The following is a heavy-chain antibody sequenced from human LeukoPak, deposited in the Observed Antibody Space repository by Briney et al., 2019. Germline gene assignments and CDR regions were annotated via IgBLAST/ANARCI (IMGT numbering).Heavy chain of an antibody. Sequence: PSETLSLTCAVYGGSFSGYYWSWIRQPPGKGLEWIGEINHSGSTNYNPSLKSRVTISVDTSKNQFSLKLSSVTAADTAVYYCARQGCSSTSCVDYWGQGTLVTVSS. V-gene: IGHV4-34*01. CDR2: INHSGST. D-gene: IGHD2-2*01. CDR3: ARQGCSSTSCVDY. J-gene: IGHJ4*02. CDR1: GGSFSGYY.